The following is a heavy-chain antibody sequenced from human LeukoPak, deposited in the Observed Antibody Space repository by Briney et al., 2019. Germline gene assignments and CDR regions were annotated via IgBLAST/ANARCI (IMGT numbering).Heavy chain of an antibody. D-gene: IGHD1-26*01. Sequence: GGSLRLSCAASGFTFSSYAMSWVRQAPGKGLEWVSAISGSDGRTYYADSVKGRFTISRDNSKNTLYLQMNSLRGEDTAVYYCARHVVGATTRLDYWGQGTLVTVPS. V-gene: IGHV3-23*01. CDR2: ISGSDGRT. J-gene: IGHJ4*02. CDR3: ARHVVGATTRLDY. CDR1: GFTFSSYA.